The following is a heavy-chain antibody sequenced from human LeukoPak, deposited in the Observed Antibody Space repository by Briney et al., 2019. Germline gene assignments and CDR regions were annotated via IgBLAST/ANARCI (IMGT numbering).Heavy chain of an antibody. CDR1: GGTFSSYA. CDR2: IIPIFGTA. CDR3: ARAPYYYGSGSLTQFDY. Sequence: ASVKVSCKASGGTFSSYAISWVRQAPGQGLEWMGGIIPIFGTANYAQKFQGRVTITADESTSTAYMELSSLRSEDTAVYYCARAPYYYGSGSLTQFDYWGQGTLVTVSS. J-gene: IGHJ4*02. V-gene: IGHV1-69*13. D-gene: IGHD3-10*01.